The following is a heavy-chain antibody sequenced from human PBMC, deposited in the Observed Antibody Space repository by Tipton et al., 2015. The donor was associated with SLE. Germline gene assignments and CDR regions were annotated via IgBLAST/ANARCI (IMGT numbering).Heavy chain of an antibody. CDR1: GGSISSGTYY. CDR3: ARRWYSSSPFDP. Sequence: TLSLTCTVSGGSISSGTYYWTWIRQPAGKGLEWIGQIYTNGSTSYNPSLKSRVSMSVDTSKNQFSLKLNSVTAADTAVYYCARRWYSSSPFDPWGQGTQVTVSS. D-gene: IGHD6-13*01. J-gene: IGHJ5*02. CDR2: IYTNGST. V-gene: IGHV4-61*09.